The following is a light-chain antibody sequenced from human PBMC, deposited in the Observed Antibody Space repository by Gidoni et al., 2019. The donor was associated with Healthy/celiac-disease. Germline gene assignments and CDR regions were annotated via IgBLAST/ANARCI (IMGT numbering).Light chain of an antibody. V-gene: IGKV3-11*01. CDR3: QQRSNWLT. Sequence: EPVLTQSPATLSLSPGDIATLSCRASQSVSSYLAWYQQKPGQAPRLLIYDASNRATGIPPRFSGSGSGTDFTLTSSSLEPEDFAVYYCQQRSNWLTFGQGTKVEIK. CDR1: QSVSSY. J-gene: IGKJ1*01. CDR2: DAS.